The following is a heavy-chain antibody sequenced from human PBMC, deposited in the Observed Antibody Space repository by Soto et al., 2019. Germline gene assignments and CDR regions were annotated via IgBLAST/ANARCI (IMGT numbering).Heavy chain of an antibody. J-gene: IGHJ3*02. CDR1: GFTFSSYG. V-gene: IGHV3-30*18. CDR2: ISYDGSNK. Sequence: GGSLRLSCAASGFTFSSYGMHWVRQAPGKGLEWVAVISYDGSNKYYADSVKGRFTISRDNSKNTLYLQMNSLRAEDTAVYYCAKEDLSIVGPTGAFDIWGQGTMVTVSS. D-gene: IGHD1-26*01. CDR3: AKEDLSIVGPTGAFDI.